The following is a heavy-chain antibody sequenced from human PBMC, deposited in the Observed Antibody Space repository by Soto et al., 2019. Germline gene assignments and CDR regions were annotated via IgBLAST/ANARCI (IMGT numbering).Heavy chain of an antibody. J-gene: IGHJ4*02. D-gene: IGHD1-26*01. CDR3: AKRRGVGLTRSSFDY. CDR2: IDPSGGDT. V-gene: IGHV1-46*02. Sequence: QVQLVQSGAEVRKPGASVKVSCKASGYTFNRHYIQWVRQAPGQGLEWMGMIDPSGGDTNYAKKFQGRVTLTSDTSTSTVYRELSSLRSEETAVYYCAKRRGVGLTRSSFDYWGPGTLVNVSS. CDR1: GYTFNRHY.